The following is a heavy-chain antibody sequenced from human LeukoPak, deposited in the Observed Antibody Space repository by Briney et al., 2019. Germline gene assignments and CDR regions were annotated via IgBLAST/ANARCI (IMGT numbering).Heavy chain of an antibody. Sequence: GGSLRLSCAASGFTFSSYAMSWVRQAPGKGLEWVSAISGSGGSTYYADSVKGRFTISRDNAKNSLYLQMNSLRAEDTALYYCARGEYYYGSGSYYTTGDYFDYWGQGTLVTVSS. V-gene: IGHV3-23*01. CDR2: ISGSGGST. D-gene: IGHD3-10*01. CDR3: ARGEYYYGSGSYYTTGDYFDY. CDR1: GFTFSSYA. J-gene: IGHJ4*02.